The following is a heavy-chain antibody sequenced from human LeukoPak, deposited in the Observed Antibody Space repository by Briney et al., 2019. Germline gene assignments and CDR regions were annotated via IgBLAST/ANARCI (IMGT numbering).Heavy chain of an antibody. CDR1: GYSFTSYW. D-gene: IGHD3-10*01. CDR2: IYPGDSDT. CDR3: ARQRYYGPGIYYFDY. J-gene: IGHJ4*02. V-gene: IGHV5-51*01. Sequence: GESLQISCQGSGYSFTSYWIGWVRQMPGKGLEWMGIIYPGDSDTRYSPSFQGQVTISADKSISTAYLQWSSLKASDTAMYYCARQRYYGPGIYYFDYWGQGTLVTVSS.